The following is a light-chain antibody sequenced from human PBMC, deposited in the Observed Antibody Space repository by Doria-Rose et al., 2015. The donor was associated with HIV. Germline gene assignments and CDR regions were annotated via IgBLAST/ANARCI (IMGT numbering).Light chain of an antibody. CDR1: QDISNY. J-gene: IGKJ1*01. CDR3: QQYYSYPPT. CDR2: AAS. Sequence: AIRMTQSPSSLSASTGDRVTITCRASQDISNYLAWYQQKPGKAPKLLIYAASTLQSGVPSRFSGSGSGTDFTLTTSYLQSEDFATYHCQQYYSYPPTFGQGTKVEVK. V-gene: IGKV1-8*01.